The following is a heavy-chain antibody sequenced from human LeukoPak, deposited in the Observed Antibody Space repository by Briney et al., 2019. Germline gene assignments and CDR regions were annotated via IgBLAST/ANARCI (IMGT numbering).Heavy chain of an antibody. CDR2: ITSSGSTI. CDR3: ARPGYSSSWSAFDI. V-gene: IGHV3-48*03. CDR1: GFTFSAYD. Sequence: GGSLRLSCAASGFTFSAYDMNWVRQAPGKGLEWVSHITSSGSTIYYADSVKGLFTISRDNAKNSLYLQMNSLRAEDTAVYYCARPGYSSSWSAFDIWGQGTMVTVSS. D-gene: IGHD6-13*01. J-gene: IGHJ3*02.